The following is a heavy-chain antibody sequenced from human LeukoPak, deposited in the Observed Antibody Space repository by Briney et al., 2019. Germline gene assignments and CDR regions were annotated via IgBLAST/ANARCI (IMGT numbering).Heavy chain of an antibody. CDR1: GYTFTSYA. CDR2: INTNTGNP. V-gene: IGHV7-4-1*02. D-gene: IGHD3-3*01. Sequence: GASVTVSCKASGYTFTSYAMNWVRQAPGQGLEWMGWINTNTGNPTYAQGFTGRFVFSLDTSVSTAYLQISSLKAEDTAVYYCAREMRFLEWLFPKNYYYGMDVWGQGTTVTVSS. J-gene: IGHJ6*02. CDR3: AREMRFLEWLFPKNYYYGMDV.